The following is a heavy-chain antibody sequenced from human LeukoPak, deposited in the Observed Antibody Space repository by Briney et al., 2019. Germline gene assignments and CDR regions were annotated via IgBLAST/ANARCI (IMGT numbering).Heavy chain of an antibody. J-gene: IGHJ3*02. V-gene: IGHV1-2*02. D-gene: IGHD4-23*01. CDR2: INPHSGGA. Sequence: ASVKVSCKASGYTFTAYYINWVRQAPGQGLEWMGWINPHSGGAVYAQGFQGRVTMTRDTSTSTAYMELSRLRSDDTAVYYCARFEDYGGNRDVFDIWGQGTMVTVSS. CDR3: ARFEDYGGNRDVFDI. CDR1: GYTFTAYY.